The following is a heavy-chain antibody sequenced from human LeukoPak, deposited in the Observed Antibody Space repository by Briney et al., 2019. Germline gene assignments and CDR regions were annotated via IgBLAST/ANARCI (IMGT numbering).Heavy chain of an antibody. CDR3: ARNLWFGESSDAFDM. J-gene: IGHJ3*02. CDR1: GYTFTGYY. Sequence: ASVKVSCKSSGYTFTGYYIHWVRQAPGQGLEWMGWINPNSGGTYYAQKFQGRVTMTRDTSISTAYMDMSSLRSDDTAVYYCARNLWFGESSDAFDMWGQGTMVTVSS. V-gene: IGHV1-2*02. CDR2: INPNSGGT. D-gene: IGHD3-10*01.